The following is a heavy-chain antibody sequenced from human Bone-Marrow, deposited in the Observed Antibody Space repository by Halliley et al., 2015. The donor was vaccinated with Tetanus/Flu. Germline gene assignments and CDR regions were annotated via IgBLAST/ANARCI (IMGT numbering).Heavy chain of an antibody. CDR2: INVDGRIT. CDR1: GFTFSSHW. Sequence: SLRLSCVASGFTFSSHWMHWVRQVPGKGPVWVSHINVDGRITRYADSVKGRFTISRDNAKNTLYLQVNSLRVEDMGVYYCARGGGRELDYWGQGTLVPVSS. D-gene: IGHD1-26*01. V-gene: IGHV3-74*01. J-gene: IGHJ4*02. CDR3: ARGGGRELDY.